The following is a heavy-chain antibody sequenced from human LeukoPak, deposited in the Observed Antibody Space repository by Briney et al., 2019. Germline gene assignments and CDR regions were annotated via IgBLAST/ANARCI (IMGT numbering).Heavy chain of an antibody. Sequence: GGSLRLSCAASGFTFSSYAMHWVRQAPGKGLEYVSAISSNGGSTYYANSVKGRFTISRDNSKNTLYLQMNCLRAEDTAVYYCAKDSRELSAFDIWGQGTMVTVSS. CDR1: GFTFSSYA. CDR3: AKDSRELSAFDI. V-gene: IGHV3-64*01. CDR2: ISSNGGST. J-gene: IGHJ3*02. D-gene: IGHD1-26*01.